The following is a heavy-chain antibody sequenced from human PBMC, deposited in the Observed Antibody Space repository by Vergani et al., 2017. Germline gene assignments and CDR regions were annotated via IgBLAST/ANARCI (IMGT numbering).Heavy chain of an antibody. D-gene: IGHD2-15*01. V-gene: IGHV4-39*07. CDR3: ARRGYCSGGSCDKWFDP. J-gene: IGHJ5*02. CDR2: IYHSGST. CDR1: GGSISSSSYY. Sequence: QLQLQESGPGLVKPSETLSLTCTVSGGSISSSSYYWGWIRQPPGKGLEWIGSIYHSGSTYYNPSLKSRVTISVDTSKNQFSLKLSSVTAADTAVYYCARRGYCSGGSCDKWFDPWGQGTLVTVSS.